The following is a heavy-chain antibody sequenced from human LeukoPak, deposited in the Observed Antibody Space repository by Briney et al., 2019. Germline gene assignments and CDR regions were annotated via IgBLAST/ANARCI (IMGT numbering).Heavy chain of an antibody. V-gene: IGHV3-74*01. J-gene: IGHJ3*02. CDR3: ARAQWLADDAFDI. D-gene: IGHD6-19*01. Sequence: GRSLRLSCAASGFTFTRYWMHWVRQAPGKGLVWVSRINSDGRSTSYADSVKGRFTVSRDNAKNTLYLQMNSLRVEDTAVYYCARAQWLADDAFDIWGQGTMVTVSS. CDR1: GFTFTRYW. CDR2: INSDGRST.